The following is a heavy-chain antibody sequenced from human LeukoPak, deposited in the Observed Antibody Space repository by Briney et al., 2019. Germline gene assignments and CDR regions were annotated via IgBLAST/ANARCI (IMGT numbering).Heavy chain of an antibody. Sequence: ASVKVSCKASGYTFTGYYMHWVRQAPGQGLEWMGRINPNSGGTNSAQKFQGRVTMTRDTSISTAYMELSRLRSDDTAVYYCARERDSSSWYAEGFDYWGQGTLVTVSS. V-gene: IGHV1-2*06. J-gene: IGHJ4*02. D-gene: IGHD6-13*01. CDR2: INPNSGGT. CDR1: GYTFTGYY. CDR3: ARERDSSSWYAEGFDY.